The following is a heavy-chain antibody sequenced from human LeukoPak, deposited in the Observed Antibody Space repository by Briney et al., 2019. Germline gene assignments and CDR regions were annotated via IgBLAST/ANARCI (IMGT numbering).Heavy chain of an antibody. V-gene: IGHV3-11*06. CDR1: GLTFSNYA. CDR3: ARALHYSNYGPYYYGMDV. CDR2: ISSSSSYT. Sequence: GGSLRLSCAASGLTFSNYAMSWVRQAPGKGLEWVSYISSSSSYTNYADSVKGRFTISRDNAKNSLYLQMNSLRAEDTAVYYCARALHYSNYGPYYYGMDVWGQGTTVTVSS. J-gene: IGHJ6*02. D-gene: IGHD4-11*01.